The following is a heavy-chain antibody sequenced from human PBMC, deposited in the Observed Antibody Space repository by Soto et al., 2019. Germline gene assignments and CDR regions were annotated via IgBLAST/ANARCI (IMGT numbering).Heavy chain of an antibody. CDR1: GGSISSGGQY. D-gene: IGHD6-25*01. V-gene: IGHV4-31*03. CDR2: IYDSGST. J-gene: IGHJ4*02. Sequence: QVQLKESGPGLVKPSQTLSLTCTVSGGSISSGGQYWSWIRQHPGKGLEWIGYIYDSGSTYYNPALRSRVTISVDTSKKQFSLKLRSVTAADTAVYYCARDAAEYDFEYWGQGTLVTVSS. CDR3: ARDAAEYDFEY.